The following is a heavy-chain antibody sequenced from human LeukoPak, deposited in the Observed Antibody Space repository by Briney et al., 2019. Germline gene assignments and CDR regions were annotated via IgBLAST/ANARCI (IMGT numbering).Heavy chain of an antibody. CDR3: ARPYSSSWYWFDP. D-gene: IGHD6-13*01. CDR2: MNPNSGNT. Sequence: ASVKVSCKASGYTFTSYDINWVRQATGQGLEWMGWMNPNSGNTGYAQKFQGRVTMTRNTSISTAYMELGSLRSEDTAVYYCARPYSSSWYWFDPWGQGTLVTVSS. CDR1: GYTFTSYD. J-gene: IGHJ5*02. V-gene: IGHV1-8*01.